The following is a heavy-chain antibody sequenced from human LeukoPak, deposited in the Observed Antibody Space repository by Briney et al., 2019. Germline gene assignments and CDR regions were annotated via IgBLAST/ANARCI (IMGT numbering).Heavy chain of an antibody. CDR2: IYPGDSDT. J-gene: IGHJ6*03. V-gene: IGHV5-51*01. CDR3: ASSTRPPNYFYYMDV. CDR1: GYTFSSYW. D-gene: IGHD5/OR15-5a*01. Sequence: GESLKISCKGSGYTFSSYWIGWVRQVPGKGLEWMGIIYPGDSDTRYSPSFQGQVTISADKSINTAYLQWSSLKASDTAMYYCASSTRPPNYFYYMDVWGKGTTVTISS.